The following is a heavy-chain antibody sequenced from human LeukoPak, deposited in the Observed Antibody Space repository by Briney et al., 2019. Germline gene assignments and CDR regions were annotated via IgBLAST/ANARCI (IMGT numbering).Heavy chain of an antibody. CDR2: IYTSGST. D-gene: IGHD2-15*01. CDR1: GGSISSYY. V-gene: IGHV4-4*07. J-gene: IGHJ4*02. Sequence: PSETLSLTCTVSGGSISSYYWSWIRQPAGKGLEWIGRIYTSGSTNYNPSLKSRVTMSVDTSKNQFSLKLSSVTAADTAVYYCARDSPGYCSGGSCYYLDYWGQGTLVTVSS. CDR3: ARDSPGYCSGGSCYYLDY.